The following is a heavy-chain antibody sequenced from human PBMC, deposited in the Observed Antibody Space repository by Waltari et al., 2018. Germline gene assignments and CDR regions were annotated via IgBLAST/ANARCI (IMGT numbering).Heavy chain of an antibody. CDR2: INPSGGST. Sequence: QVQLVQSGAEVKKPGASVKVSCKASGYTFTSYYMHWVRQAPGQGLEWMGIINPSGGSTSYAQKFQGRVTMTRDMSTSTAYMELSSLRSEDTAVYYCAAVQLGGRTYFQHWGQGTLVTVSS. J-gene: IGHJ1*01. CDR3: AAVQLGGRTYFQH. V-gene: IGHV1-46*01. D-gene: IGHD1-1*01. CDR1: GYTFTSYY.